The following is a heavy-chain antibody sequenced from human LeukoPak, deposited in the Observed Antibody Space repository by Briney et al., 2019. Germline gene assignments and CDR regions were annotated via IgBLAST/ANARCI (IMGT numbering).Heavy chain of an antibody. V-gene: IGHV3-23*01. CDR3: AKAYTRSWYAAFDI. Sequence: PGGSLRLSCAASGFAFTDYAISWLRQAPGKGLEWVSAITDSGGATYYADSVKGRFTISRDNSKNTLYLQMSSLRGDDTAIYYCAKAYTRSWYAAFDIWGQGTMVTISS. D-gene: IGHD6-13*01. J-gene: IGHJ3*02. CDR1: GFAFTDYA. CDR2: ITDSGGAT.